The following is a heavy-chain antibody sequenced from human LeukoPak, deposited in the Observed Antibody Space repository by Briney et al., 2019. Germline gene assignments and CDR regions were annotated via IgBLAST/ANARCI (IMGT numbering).Heavy chain of an antibody. CDR1: GFTFSSYT. J-gene: IGHJ4*02. Sequence: GGSLRLSCAASGFTFSSYTMSWVRQAPGKGLEWVSTITTSDGNTYYANSVKGRFTVSRDNSKNTLFLQMNSLRAEDTAVYYCAKDGGLWVSAHWGDSWGRGTLVTVSS. D-gene: IGHD7-27*01. CDR3: AKDGGLWVSAHWGDS. CDR2: ITTSDGNT. V-gene: IGHV3-23*01.